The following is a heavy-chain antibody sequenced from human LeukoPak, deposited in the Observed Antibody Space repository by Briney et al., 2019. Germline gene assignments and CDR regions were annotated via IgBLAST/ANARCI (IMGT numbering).Heavy chain of an antibody. CDR1: GFSVSNNY. Sequence: PGGSLRLSCAASGFSVSNNYMSWVRQAPGKGLEWVSMFYSGENTYYLDSVKGRFTISRDNSKNKLYLQMYSLRAEDTAVYYCARDSGYSGYALDLWGQGNLVTVSS. J-gene: IGHJ5*02. CDR2: FYSGENT. V-gene: IGHV3-66*01. CDR3: ARDSGYSGYALDL. D-gene: IGHD5-12*01.